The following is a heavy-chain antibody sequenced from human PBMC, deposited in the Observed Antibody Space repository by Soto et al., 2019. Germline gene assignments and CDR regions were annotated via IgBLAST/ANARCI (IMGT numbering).Heavy chain of an antibody. CDR3: ASLRRDYDILTGYYADNWFDP. Sequence: GASVKVSCKASGGTFSSYAISWVRQAPGRGLEWMGGIIPIFGTANYAQKFQGRVTITADKSTSTAYMELSSLRSEDTAVYYCASLRRDYDILTGYYADNWFDPWGQGIMVTVSS. CDR1: GGTFSSYA. J-gene: IGHJ5*02. V-gene: IGHV1-69*06. D-gene: IGHD3-9*01. CDR2: IIPIFGTA.